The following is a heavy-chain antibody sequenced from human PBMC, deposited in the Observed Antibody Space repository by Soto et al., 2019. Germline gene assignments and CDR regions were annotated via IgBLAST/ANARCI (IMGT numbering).Heavy chain of an antibody. CDR1: GYTFTSNN. J-gene: IGHJ5*02. V-gene: IGHV1-46*01. CDR3: ARDIAPDGRGRWFDP. D-gene: IGHD6-13*01. CDR2: INPSRGGT. Sequence: QVQLVQSGAEVTKPGASVKVSCKASGYTFTSNNIHWVRRAPGQGLEWMGRINPSRGGTIYAQKFQGRVSMTRDTSTSTVYMEMSSLRSDDTAVYYCARDIAPDGRGRWFDPWGQGSVVTVSS.